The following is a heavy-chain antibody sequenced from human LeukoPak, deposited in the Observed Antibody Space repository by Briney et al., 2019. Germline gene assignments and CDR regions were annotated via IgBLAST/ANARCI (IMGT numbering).Heavy chain of an antibody. Sequence: KPSETLSLTCTVSGGSISSYYWSWIRQPPGKGLEWIGYIYYSGSTNYNPSLKSRVTISVDTSKNQFSLKLSSVTAADTAVYYCARDTGLRGPLYYFDYWGQGTLVTVSS. CDR1: GGSISSYY. V-gene: IGHV4-59*01. D-gene: IGHD4-17*01. J-gene: IGHJ4*02. CDR2: IYYSGST. CDR3: ARDTGLRGPLYYFDY.